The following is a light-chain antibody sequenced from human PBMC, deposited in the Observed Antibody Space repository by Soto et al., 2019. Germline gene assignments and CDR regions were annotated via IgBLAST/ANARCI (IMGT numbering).Light chain of an antibody. Sequence: DIQMTQSPSTLSGSVGDRVTITCRASQTISSWLSWYQQKPGKAPKLLIYKASTLKSGVPSRFSGSGSGTEFTLTISILQPDDFATYYCHHYNSYSEAFGQGTKVELK. CDR2: KAS. J-gene: IGKJ1*01. CDR3: HHYNSYSEA. CDR1: QTISSW. V-gene: IGKV1-5*03.